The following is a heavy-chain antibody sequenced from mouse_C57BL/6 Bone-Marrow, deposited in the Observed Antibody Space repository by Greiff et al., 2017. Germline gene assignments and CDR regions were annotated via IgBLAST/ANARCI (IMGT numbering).Heavy chain of an antibody. CDR1: GYTFTSYW. J-gene: IGHJ1*03. Sequence: QVQLQQPGAELVKPGASVKLSCKASGYTFTSYWMHWVKQRPGQGLEWIGMIHPNSGSTNYNEKFKSKATLTVDKSSSTAYMQLSSLTSEDSAVYYCAREDSYDYGSSPYWYFDVWGTGTTVTVSS. CDR2: IHPNSGST. CDR3: AREDSYDYGSSPYWYFDV. D-gene: IGHD1-1*01. V-gene: IGHV1-64*01.